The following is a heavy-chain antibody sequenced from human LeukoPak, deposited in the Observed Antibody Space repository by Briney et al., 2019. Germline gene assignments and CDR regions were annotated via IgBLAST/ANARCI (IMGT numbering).Heavy chain of an antibody. J-gene: IGHJ4*02. CDR2: IPNDGSNM. CDR3: ARGSDGSGSYPFDY. V-gene: IGHV3-30*02. Sequence: GGSLRLSCAASGSSFRTYGMHWVRQAPGKGLEWVAFIPNDGSNMYYADSVEGRFTVSRDNSKSTLYLQMNSLRPEDTAVYYCARGSDGSGSYPFDYWGQGTLVTVSS. D-gene: IGHD3-10*01. CDR1: GSSFRTYG.